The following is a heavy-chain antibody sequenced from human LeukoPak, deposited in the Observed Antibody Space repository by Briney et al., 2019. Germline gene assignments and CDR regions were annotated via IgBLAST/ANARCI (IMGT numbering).Heavy chain of an antibody. Sequence: ASVKVSCKASGGTFSSYAISWVRQAPGQGLEWMGWISAYNGNTNYAQKLQGRVTMTTDTSTSTAYMELRSLRSDDTAVYYCARGNCSGGSCYSVLDYYYGMDVWGQGTTVTVSS. D-gene: IGHD2-15*01. CDR3: ARGNCSGGSCYSVLDYYYGMDV. CDR1: GGTFSSYA. CDR2: ISAYNGNT. V-gene: IGHV1-18*01. J-gene: IGHJ6*02.